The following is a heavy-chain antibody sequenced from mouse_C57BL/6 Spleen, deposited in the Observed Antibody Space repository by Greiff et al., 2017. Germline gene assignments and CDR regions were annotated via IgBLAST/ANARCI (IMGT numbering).Heavy chain of an antibody. Sequence: QVQLQQPGAELVKPGASVKLSCKASGYTFTSYWMKWVNQRPGQGLEWIGEIDPSDSYTNYTQKFKGKATLTVAPSSSTAYMQLSSLTSEDSAVSYCSRWLLYYYAMDYWGQGTSVTVSS. J-gene: IGHJ4*01. CDR3: SRWLLYYYAMDY. CDR2: IDPSDSYT. D-gene: IGHD2-2*01. CDR1: GYTFTSYW. V-gene: IGHV1-50*01.